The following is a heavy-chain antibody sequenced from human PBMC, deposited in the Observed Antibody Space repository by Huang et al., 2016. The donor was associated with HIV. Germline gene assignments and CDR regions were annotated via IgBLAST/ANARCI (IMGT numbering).Heavy chain of an antibody. CDR3: ARAVVRGLIIRFDP. CDR1: GYIFTDYY. Sequence: QVQLVQSGAEVKKPGASVTVSRRTSGYIFTDYYIHWVRQAPGQGLEGRGGGSPKGGATKQVLRGQGRRHMTTETSTSAVYMELANLRSDDTAVYYCARAVVRGLIIRFDPWGQGTLVTVSS. CDR2: GSPKGGAT. D-gene: IGHD3-10*01. J-gene: IGHJ5*02. V-gene: IGHV1-2*02.